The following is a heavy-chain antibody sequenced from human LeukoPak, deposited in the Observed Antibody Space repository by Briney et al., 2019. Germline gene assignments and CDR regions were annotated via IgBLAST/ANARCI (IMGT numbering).Heavy chain of an antibody. Sequence: ASETLSLTCTVSGGSISNYYRSCIRQPAGKGLEWIGRMYSGGSTNYNPSLKSRVTMLADTSKNQLSLKLTSATAADTAVYYCARDSDKQPNWFDPWGQGTLVTVSS. CDR1: GGSISNYY. J-gene: IGHJ5*02. D-gene: IGHD1/OR15-1a*01. V-gene: IGHV4-4*07. CDR2: MYSGGST. CDR3: ARDSDKQPNWFDP.